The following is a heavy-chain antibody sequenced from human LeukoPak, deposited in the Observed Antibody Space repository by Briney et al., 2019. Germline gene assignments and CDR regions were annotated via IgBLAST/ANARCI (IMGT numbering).Heavy chain of an antibody. CDR1: GFTFSSYW. CDR2: IKQDGSEK. CDR3: ASPIGTILRGYMDV. V-gene: IGHV3-7*01. Sequence: GGSLRLSCAASGFTFSSYWMSWVRQAPGKGLEWVANIKQDGSEKYYVDSVKGRFTISRDNAKNSLYLQMNSLRAEDTAVYYCASPIGTILRGYMDVWGKGTTVTVSS. J-gene: IGHJ6*03. D-gene: IGHD1-1*01.